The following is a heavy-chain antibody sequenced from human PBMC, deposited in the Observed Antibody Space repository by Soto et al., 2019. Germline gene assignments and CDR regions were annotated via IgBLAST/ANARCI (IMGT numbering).Heavy chain of an antibody. CDR3: TTAYYDSSEGTLLGAFDV. D-gene: IGHD3-22*01. CDR2: IKSKTDGGTT. J-gene: IGHJ3*01. Sequence: PGGSLRLSCAASGFTFSNPWTNWVRQPQEKGMGWVGRIKSKTDGGTTDYAASVKGRFTISRDDSKNTLYLQMNSLKTEDTAVYYCTTAYYDSSEGTLLGAFDVWGQGTMVTVSS. V-gene: IGHV3-15*07. CDR1: GFTFSNPW.